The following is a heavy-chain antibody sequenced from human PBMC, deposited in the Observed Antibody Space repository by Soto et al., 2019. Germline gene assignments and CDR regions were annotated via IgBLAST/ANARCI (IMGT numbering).Heavy chain of an antibody. J-gene: IGHJ6*02. D-gene: IGHD3-10*01. CDR2: IWYDGSNK. Sequence: GGSLRLSCAASGFTFSSYGMHWVRQAPGKGLEWVAVIWYDGSNKYYADSVKGRFTISRDNSKNTLYLQMNSLRAEDTAVYYCARDWDYYGSGTYYYYGMDVWGQGTTVTVSS. CDR3: ARDWDYYGSGTYYYYGMDV. V-gene: IGHV3-33*01. CDR1: GFTFSSYG.